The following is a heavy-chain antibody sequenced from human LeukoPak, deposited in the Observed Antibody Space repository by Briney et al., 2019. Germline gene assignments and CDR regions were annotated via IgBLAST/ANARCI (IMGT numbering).Heavy chain of an antibody. J-gene: IGHJ5*02. CDR1: GYTFTNYA. V-gene: IGHV1-3*03. D-gene: IGHD4-17*01. Sequence: GASVKVSCKASGYTFTNYAMHWVRQAPGQRLEWMGWINAGNGNTKYSLEFQGRVTITRDTSASTAYMELSSLRSEDMAVYYCARGRGYGDYLNWFDPWGQGTLVTVSS. CDR3: ARGRGYGDYLNWFDP. CDR2: INAGNGNT.